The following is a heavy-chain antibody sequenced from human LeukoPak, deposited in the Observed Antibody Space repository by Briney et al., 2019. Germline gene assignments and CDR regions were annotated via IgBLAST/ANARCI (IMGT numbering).Heavy chain of an antibody. CDR3: ARGSGYSSSWYPY. J-gene: IGHJ4*02. V-gene: IGHV4-34*01. D-gene: IGHD6-13*01. CDR1: GGSFSGYY. CDR2: INHSGST. Sequence: SETLSLTCAVYGGSFSGYYWSWIRQPPGKGLEWIGEINHSGSTNCNPSLKSRVTISVDTSKNQFSLKLSSVTAADTAVYYCARGSGYSSSWYPYWGQGTLVTVSS.